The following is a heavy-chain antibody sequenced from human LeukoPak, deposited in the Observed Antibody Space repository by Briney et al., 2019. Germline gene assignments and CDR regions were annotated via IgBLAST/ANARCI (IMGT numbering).Heavy chain of an antibody. D-gene: IGHD5-18*01. CDR1: GYTFGSYD. Sequence: ASVKVSCKASGYTFGSYDVNWVRQATGQGLEWMGWMNPNSGNTDYAQKFQGRVTMTRNTSISTAYMELSSLRSEDTAVYYCVRNTATSRYFDYWGQGTLVTVSS. CDR3: VRNTATSRYFDY. V-gene: IGHV1-8*01. CDR2: MNPNSGNT. J-gene: IGHJ4*02.